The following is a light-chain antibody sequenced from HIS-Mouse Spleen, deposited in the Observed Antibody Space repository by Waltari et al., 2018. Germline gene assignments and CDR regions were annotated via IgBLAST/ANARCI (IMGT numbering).Light chain of an antibody. J-gene: IGKJ3*01. CDR1: QSISSW. V-gene: IGKV1-5*03. CDR3: QQYNSYIFT. Sequence: DIQMTQSPSTLSASVGDRVTITCRASQSISSWLAWYQQKPGKAPKLLIYKASSLASGVPSRFSGSGSGTEFTLTISSLQPDDFATYYCQQYNSYIFTFGPGTKVDIK. CDR2: KAS.